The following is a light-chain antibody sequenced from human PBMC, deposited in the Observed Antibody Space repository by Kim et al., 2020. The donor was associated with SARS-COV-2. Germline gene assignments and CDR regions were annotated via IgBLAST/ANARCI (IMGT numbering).Light chain of an antibody. CDR2: GAS. J-gene: IGKJ2*01. V-gene: IGKV3-15*01. CDR3: HQYNNWPHT. Sequence: SVSPGDSASPSCRPRQSVSSHLAWYQEKPGQAPGLLIFGASNRATGLPTGLSGSGYETEFTLTISSLQSEDFAVYYCHQYNNWPHTFGQGTKREI. CDR1: QSVSSH.